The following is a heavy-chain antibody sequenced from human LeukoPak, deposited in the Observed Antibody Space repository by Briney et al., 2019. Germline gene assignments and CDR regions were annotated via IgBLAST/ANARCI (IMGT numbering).Heavy chain of an antibody. CDR3: ARQPSNYFDY. Sequence: PSETLSLTCAVSGYSISSGYYWGWIRPPPGKGLEWIGMIYHSGSTYYNTSLKRRVTISVDTSKNQFSLKLSSVTAADTAVYYCARQPSNYFDYWGQGTLVTVSS. V-gene: IGHV4-38-2*01. J-gene: IGHJ4*02. CDR2: IYHSGST. CDR1: GYSISSGYY. D-gene: IGHD4-11*01.